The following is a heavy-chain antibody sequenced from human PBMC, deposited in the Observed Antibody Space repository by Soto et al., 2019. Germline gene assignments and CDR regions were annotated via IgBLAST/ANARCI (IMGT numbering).Heavy chain of an antibody. CDR1: GGTFSSYA. D-gene: IGHD2-8*01. CDR2: IIPIFGTA. CDR3: ARRKVLMVYATGNYYGMDV. J-gene: IGHJ6*02. Sequence: SVKVSCKASGGTFSSYAISWVRQAPGQGLEWMGGIIPIFGTANYAQKFQGRVTITADESTSTAYMELSSLRSEDTAVYYCARRKVLMVYATGNYYGMDVWGQGTTVTVSS. V-gene: IGHV1-69*13.